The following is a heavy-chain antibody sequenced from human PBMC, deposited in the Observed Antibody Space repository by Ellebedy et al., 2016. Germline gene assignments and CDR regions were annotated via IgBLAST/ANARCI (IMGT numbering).Heavy chain of an antibody. V-gene: IGHV1-18*01. Sequence: ASVKVSCKVSGYTLTELSMHWVRQAPGQGLEWMGWISAYNGNTNYAQKLQGRVTMTTDTSTSTAYMELRSLRSDDTAVYYCARYYYGSAGDYWGQGTLVTVSS. D-gene: IGHD3-10*01. CDR3: ARYYYGSAGDY. J-gene: IGHJ4*02. CDR1: GYTLTELS. CDR2: ISAYNGNT.